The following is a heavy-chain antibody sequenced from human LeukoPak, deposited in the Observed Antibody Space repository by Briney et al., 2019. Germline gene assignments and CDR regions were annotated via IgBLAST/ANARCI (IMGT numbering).Heavy chain of an antibody. CDR2: ITSSGDGT. CDR3: SKGTVTSGRQNFDV. D-gene: IGHD2-15*01. CDR1: GFTFTSYA. Sequence: AGSLRLSCEASGFTFTSYAMHWVRQAPGKGLEWVSSITSSGDGTFYTDALSGRFTISRDNGKKVVFLQMKNLRRGDSALYYCSKGTVTSGRQNFDVWGQGTLVTVSS. V-gene: IGHV3-23*01. J-gene: IGHJ4*02.